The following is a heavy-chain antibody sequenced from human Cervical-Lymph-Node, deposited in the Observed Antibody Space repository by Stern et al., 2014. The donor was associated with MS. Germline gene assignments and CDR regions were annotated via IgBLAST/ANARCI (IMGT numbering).Heavy chain of an antibody. D-gene: IGHD1-26*01. CDR3: ATTRWDLFTWNWFDP. CDR2: IHDRGST. Sequence: VQLVESGPGLVKPSQTLSLTCTVSGGSISSSGYYWSWIRQPAGKGLEWIGRIHDRGSTYYNPSLKSRITLSMEPAHTHFTPEMPSVTAADTAVYYCATTRWDLFTWNWFDPWGQGTLVTVSS. CDR1: GGSISSSGYY. V-gene: IGHV4-61*02. J-gene: IGHJ5*02.